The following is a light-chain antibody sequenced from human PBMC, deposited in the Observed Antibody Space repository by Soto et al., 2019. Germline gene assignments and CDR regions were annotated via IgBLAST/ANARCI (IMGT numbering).Light chain of an antibody. CDR1: QTISSW. V-gene: IGKV1-5*03. J-gene: IGKJ1*01. CDR3: QHYNSYSEA. Sequence: DSQMTQCPSTLSGGVGDRVTMTCRASQTISSWLAWYQQKPGKAPKLLIYKASTLKSGVPSRFSGSGSGTEFTLTISSXQPDDFATYDCQHYNSYSEAFGQGTKVDIK. CDR2: KAS.